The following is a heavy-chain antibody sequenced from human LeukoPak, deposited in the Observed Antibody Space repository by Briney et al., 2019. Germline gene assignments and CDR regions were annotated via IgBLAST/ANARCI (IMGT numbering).Heavy chain of an antibody. J-gene: IGHJ4*02. V-gene: IGHV3-30-3*01. CDR2: ILYDGSNK. D-gene: IGHD3-22*01. Sequence: GGSLRLSCAASGFTFSNYAIHWVRQAPGKGLEWVAVILYDGSNKYYTDSVKGRFTISRDNSKSTLYLQMNSLRAEDTAVYYCARDSGSRYDSSGRGAFDYWGQGTLVTVSS. CDR1: GFTFSNYA. CDR3: ARDSGSRYDSSGRGAFDY.